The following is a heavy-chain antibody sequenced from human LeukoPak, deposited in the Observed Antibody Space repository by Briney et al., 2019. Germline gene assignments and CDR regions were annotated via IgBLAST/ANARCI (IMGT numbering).Heavy chain of an antibody. V-gene: IGHV4-59*01. CDR1: GGSISSYY. Sequence: SETLSLTCTVSGGSISSYYWSWIRQPPGEGLEWIGYIYYSGGTNYTPSLTSRATISVDTSKNQFSLKLSSVTAADTAVYYCARDDGITGTTFDYWGQGTLVTVSS. J-gene: IGHJ4*02. D-gene: IGHD1-20*01. CDR3: ARDDGITGTTFDY. CDR2: IYYSGGT.